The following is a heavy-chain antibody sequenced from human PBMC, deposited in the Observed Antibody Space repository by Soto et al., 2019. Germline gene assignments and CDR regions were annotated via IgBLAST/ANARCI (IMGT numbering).Heavy chain of an antibody. V-gene: IGHV1-69*10. CDR2: FIPNHGIT. Sequence: SVKVSCKASGGTFSSYTISWVRQAPGQGLEWMGGFIPNHGITIYAQKFQGRVTMTEDTSTDTAYMELSSLRSEDTAVYYCATILTWAARPYYGMDVWGQGTTVTVSS. J-gene: IGHJ6*02. D-gene: IGHD6-6*01. CDR1: GGTFSSYT. CDR3: ATILTWAARPYYGMDV.